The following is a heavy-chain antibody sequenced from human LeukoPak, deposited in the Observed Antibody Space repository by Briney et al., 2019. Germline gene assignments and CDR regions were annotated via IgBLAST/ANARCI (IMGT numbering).Heavy chain of an antibody. CDR3: ARGNRSMVQGVIVY. CDR2: MNPNSGNT. J-gene: IGHJ4*02. CDR1: GYTFTSYD. V-gene: IGHV1-8*01. Sequence: ASVKVSCKASGYTFTSYDINWVRQATGQGLEWMGWMNPNSGNTGYAQKFQGGVTMTRNTSISTAYMELSSLRSEDTAVYYCARGNRSMVQGVIVYWGQGTLVTVSS. D-gene: IGHD3-10*01.